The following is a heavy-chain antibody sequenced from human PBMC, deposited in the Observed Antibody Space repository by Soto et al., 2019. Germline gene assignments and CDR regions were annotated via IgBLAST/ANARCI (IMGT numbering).Heavy chain of an antibody. CDR2: IWYDGSNK. CDR1: GFTFSSYG. CDR3: ARGDVVVVAAGLQH. V-gene: IGHV3-33*01. D-gene: IGHD2-15*01. Sequence: GGSLRLSCAASGFTFSSYGMHWVRQAPGKGLEWVAVIWYDGSNKYYADSVKGRFTISRDNSKNTRYLKMNSLGAEDTAVYYCARGDVVVVAAGLQHWGQGTLVTVSS. J-gene: IGHJ1*01.